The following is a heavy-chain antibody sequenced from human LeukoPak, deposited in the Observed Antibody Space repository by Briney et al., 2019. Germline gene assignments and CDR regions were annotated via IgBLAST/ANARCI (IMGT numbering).Heavy chain of an antibody. CDR3: AGEGGSGSYGEDYFDY. Sequence: GASVKVSCKASGGTFSSYAISWVRQAPGEGLEWMGGIIPIFGTANYAQKFQGRVTITTDESTSTAYMELSSLRSEDTAVYYSAGEGGSGSYGEDYFDYWGQGTLVTVSS. J-gene: IGHJ4*02. CDR2: IIPIFGTA. V-gene: IGHV1-69*05. CDR1: GGTFSSYA. D-gene: IGHD1-26*01.